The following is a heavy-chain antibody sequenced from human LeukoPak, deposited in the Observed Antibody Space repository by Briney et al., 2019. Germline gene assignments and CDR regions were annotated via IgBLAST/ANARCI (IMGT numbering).Heavy chain of an antibody. CDR2: IHYSGST. D-gene: IGHD2-15*01. V-gene: IGHV4-59*08. CDR1: GGSISSYY. Sequence: SETLSLTCTVSGGSISSYYWSWIRQPPGKGLEWIGYIHYSGSTDSNPSLKSPVTISVDTSKNQISLKLSSVTAADTAVYYCARTYCRGGSCHFDYWGQGTLVTVSS. CDR3: ARTYCRGGSCHFDY. J-gene: IGHJ4*02.